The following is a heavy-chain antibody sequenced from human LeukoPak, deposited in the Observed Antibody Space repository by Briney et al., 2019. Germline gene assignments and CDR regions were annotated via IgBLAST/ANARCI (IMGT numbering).Heavy chain of an antibody. Sequence: PSETLSLTCAVYGVSFSGYYWSWIRQPPGKGLEWIGEINHSGSTNYNPSLKSRVTISVDTSKNQFSLKLSSVTAADTAVYYCARGSGGYYYGSGSYPPYFQHWGQGTLVTVSS. D-gene: IGHD3-10*01. V-gene: IGHV4-34*01. CDR3: ARGSGGYYYGSGSYPPYFQH. CDR1: GVSFSGYY. J-gene: IGHJ1*01. CDR2: INHSGST.